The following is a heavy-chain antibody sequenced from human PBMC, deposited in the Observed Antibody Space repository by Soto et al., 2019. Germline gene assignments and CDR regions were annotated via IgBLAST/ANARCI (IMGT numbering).Heavy chain of an antibody. CDR3: AREGDITAAFDY. Sequence: EVQVLESGGVLVQPGGSLRLSCVAPGLIFSNYAMSWVRQAPGKGLEWVSGISGSGGSPHYADSAKGRFTISRDNSKNTLLQQMNTLRAEDTAVYYCAREGDITAAFDYWGQGTLGPVSS. J-gene: IGHJ4*02. D-gene: IGHD6-13*01. CDR2: ISGSGGSP. V-gene: IGHV3-23*01. CDR1: GLIFSNYA.